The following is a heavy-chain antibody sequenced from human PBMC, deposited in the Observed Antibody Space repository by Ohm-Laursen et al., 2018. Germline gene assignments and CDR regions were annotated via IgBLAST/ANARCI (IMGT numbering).Heavy chain of an antibody. CDR2: IWYDGSNK. CDR3: AKDLRVATITPFDY. V-gene: IGHV3-33*06. J-gene: IGHJ4*02. Sequence: SLRLSCSASGFTFSSYGMHWVRQAPGTGLEWVAVIWYDGSNKYYADSVKGRFTISRDNSKNTLYLQMNSLRTEDTAVYYCAKDLRVATITPFDYWGQGTLVTVSS. D-gene: IGHD5-24*01. CDR1: GFTFSSYG.